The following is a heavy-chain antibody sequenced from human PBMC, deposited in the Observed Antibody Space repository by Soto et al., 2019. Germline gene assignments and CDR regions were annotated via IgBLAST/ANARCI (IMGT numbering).Heavy chain of an antibody. CDR1: GGTFSSYT. CDR2: IIPILGIA. CDR3: ARATAVYGDYFDY. V-gene: IGHV1-69*02. J-gene: IGHJ4*02. D-gene: IGHD4-17*01. Sequence: QVQLVQSGAEVKKPGSSVKVSCKASGGTFSSYTISWVRQAPGQGLEWMGRIIPILGIANYAQKFQGRVTITADKSTSTAYMELSSLRSEDTAVYYCARATAVYGDYFDYWGQGNPGHRLL.